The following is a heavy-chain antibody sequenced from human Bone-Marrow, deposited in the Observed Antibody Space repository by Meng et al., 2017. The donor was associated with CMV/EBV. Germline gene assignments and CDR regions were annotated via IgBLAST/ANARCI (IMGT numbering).Heavy chain of an antibody. CDR3: ARDLGNRGYCSSTSCQKTYYYYYGMDV. V-gene: IGHV3-20*04. CDR1: GFTFDDYG. Sequence: GESLKISCAASGFTFDDYGMSWVRQAPGKGLEWVSGINWNGGSTGYADSVKGRFTISRDNSKNTLYLQMNSLRAEDTAVYYCARDLGNRGYCSSTSCQKTYYYYYGMDVWGQGTTVTVSS. J-gene: IGHJ6*01. D-gene: IGHD2-2*01. CDR2: INWNGGST.